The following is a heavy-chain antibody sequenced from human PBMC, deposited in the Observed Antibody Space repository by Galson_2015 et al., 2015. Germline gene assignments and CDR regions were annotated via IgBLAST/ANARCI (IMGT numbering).Heavy chain of an antibody. V-gene: IGHV3-43*02. CDR1: GFTFDDYA. CDR2: ISGDGGST. D-gene: IGHD1-26*01. Sequence: SLRLSCAASGFTFDDYAMHWVRQAPGKGLEWVYLISGDGGSTYYADSVKGRFTISRDNSKNSLYLQMNSLRTEDTALYYCAKTSGSYPWAAFDIWGQGTMVTVSS. J-gene: IGHJ3*02. CDR3: AKTSGSYPWAAFDI.